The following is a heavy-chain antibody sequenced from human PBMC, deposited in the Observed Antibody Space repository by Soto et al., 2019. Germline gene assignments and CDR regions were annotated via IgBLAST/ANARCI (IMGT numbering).Heavy chain of an antibody. D-gene: IGHD3-22*01. Sequence: GALLLSCLASGFTFSSSAMSWVRPAPGKGLEWVSAISGSGGSTYYADSVKGRFTISRDNSKNTLYLQMNSLRAEDTAVYYCEKAIVITMIVVAPGYWGQGTLVTVSS. CDR1: GFTFSSSA. V-gene: IGHV3-23*01. CDR3: EKAIVITMIVVAPGY. CDR2: ISGSGGST. J-gene: IGHJ4*02.